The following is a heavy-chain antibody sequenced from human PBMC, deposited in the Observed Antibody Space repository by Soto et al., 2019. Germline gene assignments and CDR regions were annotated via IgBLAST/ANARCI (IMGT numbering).Heavy chain of an antibody. CDR2: TSYDGSNK. CDR3: AIKIDATTTGDY. Sequence: QVQLVESGGGVVQPGTSLTLSCAASGFTFSNYGMHWVRQAPGKGLEWVALTSYDGSNKYYADSVKGRFTISRDNSKNTQYLQMSSLRAEDTAVYYCAIKIDATTTGDYWGQGPLVTVSS. J-gene: IGHJ4*02. D-gene: IGHD1-1*01. CDR1: GFTFSNYG. V-gene: IGHV3-30*03.